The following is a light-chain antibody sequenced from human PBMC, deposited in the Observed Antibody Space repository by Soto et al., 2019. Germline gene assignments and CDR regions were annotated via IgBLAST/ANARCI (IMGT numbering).Light chain of an antibody. CDR1: QTVASN. V-gene: IGKV3-15*01. J-gene: IGKJ2*01. Sequence: EIVLTQSTASLSVSPGDGATLSCRASQTVASNLAWYQQRPCQGPMLLIHVASTRAAGVQARFSGSGSGPDVTLPISSLKSEDFAVAYCQQYHNWPPQYTLGQGTKVQIK. CDR3: QQYHNWPPQYT. CDR2: VAS.